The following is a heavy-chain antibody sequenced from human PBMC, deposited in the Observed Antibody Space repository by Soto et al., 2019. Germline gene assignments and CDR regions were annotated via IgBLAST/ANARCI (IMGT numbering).Heavy chain of an antibody. CDR2: ISYDGDDK. CDR1: GFTFSSYT. J-gene: IGHJ4*02. V-gene: IGHV3-30-3*01. D-gene: IGHD3-22*01. Sequence: QVQLVEAGGTVVQSGRSLRLSCAASGFTFSSYTLHWVRQAPGKGLEWVAVISYDGDDKYYADFVKGRFTISRDNPKNTLYLQMDSLRDDDTAVYYCARGDAFYSHETRGYVNYWGQGTLVTVSS. CDR3: ARGDAFYSHETRGYVNY.